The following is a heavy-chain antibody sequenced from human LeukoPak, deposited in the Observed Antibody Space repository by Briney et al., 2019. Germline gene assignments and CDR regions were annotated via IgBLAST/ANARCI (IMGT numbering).Heavy chain of an antibody. CDR1: GGSISSGGYY. CDR3: ARDLVTVTKGFDI. Sequence: PSETLSLTCTVSGGSISSGGYYWSWIRQHPGKGLEWIGYISHIGRTNYNPSLKSRVTISIDTSKNQFSLKLRSVTAADTAVYYCARDLVTVTKGFDIWGQGTMVSVSS. V-gene: IGHV4-61*08. CDR2: ISHIGRT. D-gene: IGHD4-17*01. J-gene: IGHJ3*02.